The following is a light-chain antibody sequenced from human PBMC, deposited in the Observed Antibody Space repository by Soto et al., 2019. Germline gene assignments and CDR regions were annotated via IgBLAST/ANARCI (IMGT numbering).Light chain of an antibody. CDR2: KES. J-gene: IGKJ1*01. CDR3: QQYNSYST. V-gene: IGKV1-5*03. CDR1: QSISSW. Sequence: DIQMTQSPSTLSASVGDRVTITCRASQSISSWLAWYQQKPGKAPKLLIYKESSLESGVPSRFSGSGSGKVFTLTISSLQPDDFETHYCQQYNSYSTFGQGTKVEIK.